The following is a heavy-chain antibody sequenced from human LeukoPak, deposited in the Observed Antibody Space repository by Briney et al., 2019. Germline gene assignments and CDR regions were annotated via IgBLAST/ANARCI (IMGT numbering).Heavy chain of an antibody. CDR1: GFTFSSYA. V-gene: IGHV3-23*01. Sequence: PGGSLRLSCAASGFTFSSYAMSWVRQAPGKGLEWVSAISGSGGSTYYADSVKGRFTISRDNSKNTLYLQMNSLRAEDSAVYYCAKSQVMGTLYYFDYWGQGTLVTVSS. D-gene: IGHD7-27*01. CDR3: AKSQVMGTLYYFDY. J-gene: IGHJ4*02. CDR2: ISGSGGST.